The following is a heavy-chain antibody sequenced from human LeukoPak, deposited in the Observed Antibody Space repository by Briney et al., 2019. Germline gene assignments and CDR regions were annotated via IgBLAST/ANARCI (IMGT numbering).Heavy chain of an antibody. CDR2: ISGSGGST. CDR1: GFTFSSYA. V-gene: IGHV3-23*01. CDR3: AKASNFMIVVVTDY. D-gene: IGHD3-22*01. J-gene: IGHJ4*02. Sequence: GGSLRLSCAASGFTFSSYAMGWVRQAPGKGLEWVSAISGSGGSTYYADSVKGRFTISRDNSKNTLYLQMNSLRAEDTAVYYCAKASNFMIVVVTDYWGQGTLVTVSS.